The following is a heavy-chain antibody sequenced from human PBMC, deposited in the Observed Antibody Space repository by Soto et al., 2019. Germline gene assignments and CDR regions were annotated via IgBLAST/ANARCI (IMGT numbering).Heavy chain of an antibody. CDR1: GFTYSSYK. CDR3: ASGSSSSWYVVGFDY. J-gene: IGHJ4*02. V-gene: IGHV3-48*03. Sequence: GGSLTLSRAASGFTYSSYKMNWLRQAPWKWLEWFSYSSSSGSTIYYADSVKGRFTISRDNAKKSLYLQMNSLRAEDTAVYYCASGSSSSWYVVGFDYCGQGTLVTASS. CDR2: SSSSGSTI. D-gene: IGHD6-13*01.